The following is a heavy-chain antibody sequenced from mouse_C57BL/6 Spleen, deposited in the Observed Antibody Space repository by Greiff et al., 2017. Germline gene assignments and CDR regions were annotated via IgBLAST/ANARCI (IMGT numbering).Heavy chain of an antibody. CDR1: GFTFSSYA. CDR3: ARDYYGNYLDY. Sequence: EVKLMESGGGLVKPGGSLKLSCAASGFTFSSYAMSWVRQTPETRLEWVATIIDCGSYTYYPDNVKGRFTISRDNAKNNLYLQMSHLKSEDTAMYYCARDYYGNYLDYWGQGTTLTVSS. D-gene: IGHD2-1*01. J-gene: IGHJ2*01. V-gene: IGHV5-4*01. CDR2: IIDCGSYT.